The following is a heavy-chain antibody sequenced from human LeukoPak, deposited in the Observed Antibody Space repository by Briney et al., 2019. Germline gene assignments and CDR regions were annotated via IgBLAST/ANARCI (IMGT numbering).Heavy chain of an antibody. V-gene: IGHV4-4*07. CDR1: GASISPYY. Sequence: PSETLSLTCTVSGASISPYYWSWIRQPAGKGLEWIGRIYNSGYTNYNPSLESRVTMSLDTSKNEFSLKPSSVTAADTALYDCARGNNSPWDYWGQGILVTVSS. CDR2: IYNSGYT. D-gene: IGHD1-14*01. J-gene: IGHJ4*02. CDR3: ARGNNSPWDY.